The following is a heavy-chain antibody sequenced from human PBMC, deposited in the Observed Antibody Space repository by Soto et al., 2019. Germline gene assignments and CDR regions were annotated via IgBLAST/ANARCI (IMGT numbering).Heavy chain of an antibody. D-gene: IGHD2-8*02. CDR2: IYYSGST. J-gene: IGHJ4*02. CDR1: GGCSSSGGYY. CDR3: ACRASVDTDPLN. Sequence: TMSLTCTVSGGCSSSGGYYWSWIRQHPGKGLEWIGYIYYSGSTYYNPSLKSRVTISVDTSTYLFSLKLSSMPAADTALFYCACRASVDTDPLNLDQGTLVTVSS. V-gene: IGHV4-31*03.